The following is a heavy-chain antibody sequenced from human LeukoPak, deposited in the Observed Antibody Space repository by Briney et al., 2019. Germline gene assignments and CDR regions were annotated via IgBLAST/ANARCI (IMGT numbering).Heavy chain of an antibody. J-gene: IGHJ4*02. CDR2: INPSGGST. Sequence: ASVKVSCKASGYTFTSYYIHWVRQAPGEGLEWMGIINPSGGSTSYAQKFQGRVTMTRDMSTSTVYMELSSLRSEDTAVYYCAGGDYYGSGSYRGTLDYWGQGTLVTVSS. CDR1: GYTFTSYY. V-gene: IGHV1-46*01. D-gene: IGHD3-10*01. CDR3: AGGDYYGSGSYRGTLDY.